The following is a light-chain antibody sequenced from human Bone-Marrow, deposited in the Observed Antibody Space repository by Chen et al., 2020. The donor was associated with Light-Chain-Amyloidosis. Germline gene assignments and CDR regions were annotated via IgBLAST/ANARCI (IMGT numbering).Light chain of an antibody. CDR2: DDS. J-gene: IGLJ3*02. V-gene: IGLV3-21*02. Sequence: SYVLTQPSSVSVAPGQTATIACGENNIGSTSVHWYQQTPGQAPLLVVYDDSDRPSGIPERVSGSNSGNTATLTISRVEAGDEAVYYCQVWDRSSDRPVFGGGTKLTVL. CDR1: NIGSTS. CDR3: QVWDRSSDRPV.